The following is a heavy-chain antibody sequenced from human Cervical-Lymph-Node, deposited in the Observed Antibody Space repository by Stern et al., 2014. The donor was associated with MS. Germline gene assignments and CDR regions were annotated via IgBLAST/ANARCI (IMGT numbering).Heavy chain of an antibody. V-gene: IGHV1-69*09. CDR2: IIPILGLA. Sequence: QVQLVESGAEVKKPGSSMNVSCKTSGGTFSSSYAITWMRQAPGPGLAWMGRIIPILGLANYAQKFQDRGIITADKSTSTAYMELSSLRSEDTAVYYCARGVVSNRAAATLHNLFDPWGQGTLVTVSS. CDR3: ARGVVSNRAAATLHNLFDP. J-gene: IGHJ5*02. CDR1: GGTFSSSYA. D-gene: IGHD2-15*01.